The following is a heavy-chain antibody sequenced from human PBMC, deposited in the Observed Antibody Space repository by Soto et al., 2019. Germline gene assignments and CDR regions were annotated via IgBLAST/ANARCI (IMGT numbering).Heavy chain of an antibody. Sequence: SETLSLTCDVSGYSISSGYYWGWMRQPPGKGLEWIGSIDHSGSTYYSPSLKSRVTISVDTSKNQFSLKLNSVTAADTAVYYCARSGYPPIYRFELWGRGTLVTVSS. CDR3: ARSGYPPIYRFEL. D-gene: IGHD3-3*01. CDR1: GYSISSGYY. J-gene: IGHJ2*01. V-gene: IGHV4-38-2*01. CDR2: IDHSGST.